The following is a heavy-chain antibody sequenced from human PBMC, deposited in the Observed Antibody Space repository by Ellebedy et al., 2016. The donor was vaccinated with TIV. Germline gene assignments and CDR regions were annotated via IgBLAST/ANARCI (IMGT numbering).Heavy chain of an antibody. D-gene: IGHD6-13*01. CDR3: AINVRIADYFDP. CDR2: IYPGDSDT. V-gene: IGHV5-51*01. CDR1: GYTFPSYW. J-gene: IGHJ5*02. Sequence: GESLKISCKGSGYTFPSYWIGWVRQMPGKGLEWMGIIYPGDSDTRYSPSFQGQVTISADKSISTAYLQWINLKASDTAMYYCAINVRIADYFDPWGQGTLVTVSS.